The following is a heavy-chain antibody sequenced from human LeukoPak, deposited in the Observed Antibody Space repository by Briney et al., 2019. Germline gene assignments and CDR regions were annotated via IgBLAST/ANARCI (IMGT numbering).Heavy chain of an antibody. Sequence: GGSLRLSCAASGFTFNNYWMTWVRQAPGKGLEWVANIKQDGSEKYYVDSVQGRFTISRDNAKNSLYLQMNSLRAEDTAVYYCARGMTPDYWGQGTLVTVSS. D-gene: IGHD2-15*01. J-gene: IGHJ4*02. CDR1: GFTFNNYW. CDR3: ARGMTPDY. V-gene: IGHV3-7*04. CDR2: IKQDGSEK.